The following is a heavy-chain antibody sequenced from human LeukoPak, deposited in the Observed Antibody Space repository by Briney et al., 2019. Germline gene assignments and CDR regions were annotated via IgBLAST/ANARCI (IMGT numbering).Heavy chain of an antibody. V-gene: IGHV3-23*01. CDR2: ISGSGGST. CDR1: GFTFSSYA. J-gene: IGHJ1*01. CDR3: AKDVYDYDHGYFQH. D-gene: IGHD3-16*01. Sequence: GGSLRLSCAASGFTFSSYAMSWVRQAPGKGLEWVSAISGSGGSTYYADSVKGRFTISRDNSKNTLYLQMNSLRAGDTAVYYCAKDVYDYDHGYFQHWGQGTLVTVSS.